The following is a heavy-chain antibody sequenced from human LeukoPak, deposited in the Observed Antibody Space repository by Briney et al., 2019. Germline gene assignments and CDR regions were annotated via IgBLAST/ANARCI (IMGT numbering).Heavy chain of an antibody. CDR3: ARSRGAGPGAYFDY. J-gene: IGHJ4*02. V-gene: IGHV3-11*03. Sequence: GGALRLSCAASGFTFSDEYMSWIRQAPGKGLEWVSYISNSGGYTNYADSVKGRFTISRDNAKNSLFLQMNSLRAEDTAVYYCARSRGAGPGAYFDYWGQGTLVTVSS. CDR2: ISNSGGYT. CDR1: GFTFSDEY. D-gene: IGHD6-19*01.